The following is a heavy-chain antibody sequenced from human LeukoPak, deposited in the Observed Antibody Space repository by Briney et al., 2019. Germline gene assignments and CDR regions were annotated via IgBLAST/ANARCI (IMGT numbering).Heavy chain of an antibody. J-gene: IGHJ4*02. Sequence: SETLSLTCTVSGGSISNYYWSWIWQPPGKGLEWIGYIYYSGTTNYNPSLKSRVTISVDTSKNQFPLKLNSVTAADTAVYYCARGVYIAAAQYGYWGQGTLVTVSS. CDR1: GGSISNYY. D-gene: IGHD6-13*01. CDR2: IYYSGTT. V-gene: IGHV4-59*01. CDR3: ARGVYIAAAQYGY.